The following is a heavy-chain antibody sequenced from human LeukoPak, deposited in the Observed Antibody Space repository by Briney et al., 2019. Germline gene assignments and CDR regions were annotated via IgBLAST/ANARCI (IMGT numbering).Heavy chain of an antibody. V-gene: IGHV1-2*02. Sequence: ASVKVSCKASRYTFSGYYMHWVRQAPGQGLEWMGWINANSGGTNYAQKFQGRVTMTRDTSISTAYIELSRLRSDDTAVYYCARDRAVAVLGAFDIWGQGTMVTVSS. CDR3: ARDRAVAVLGAFDI. J-gene: IGHJ3*02. D-gene: IGHD6-19*01. CDR1: RYTFSGYY. CDR2: INANSGGT.